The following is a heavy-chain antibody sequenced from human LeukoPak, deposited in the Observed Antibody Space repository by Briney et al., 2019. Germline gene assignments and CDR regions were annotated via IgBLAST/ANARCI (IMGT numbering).Heavy chain of an antibody. CDR1: GFTFSDYY. Sequence: GGSLRLSCAASGFTFSDYYMSWIRQAPGKGLEWVSYISSSGSTIYYADSVKGRFTISRDNAKNSLYLQMISLRAEDTAVYYCARNIVVVPAAPYFDYWGQGTLVTVSS. D-gene: IGHD2-2*01. CDR2: ISSSGSTI. J-gene: IGHJ4*02. V-gene: IGHV3-11*04. CDR3: ARNIVVVPAAPYFDY.